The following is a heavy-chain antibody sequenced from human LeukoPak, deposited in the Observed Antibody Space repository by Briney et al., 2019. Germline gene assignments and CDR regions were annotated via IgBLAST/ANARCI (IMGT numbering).Heavy chain of an antibody. CDR1: GYSFTTYW. CDR3: ARRLAAAGALSWFDP. CDR2: IYPADSDT. D-gene: IGHD6-13*01. J-gene: IGHJ5*02. Sequence: KLGESLKISCKGSGYSFTTYWIGWVRQMPGKGVEWMGIIYPADSDTRYNPSFQGQVTISADKSISTAYLQWSSLKASDTAMYYCARRLAAAGALSWFDPWGQGTLVTVSS. V-gene: IGHV5-51*01.